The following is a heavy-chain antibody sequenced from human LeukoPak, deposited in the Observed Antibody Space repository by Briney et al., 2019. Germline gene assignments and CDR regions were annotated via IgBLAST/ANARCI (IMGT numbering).Heavy chain of an antibody. J-gene: IGHJ4*02. D-gene: IGHD6-6*01. CDR2: ISAYNGNT. CDR3: AIDGVNSIAADFDY. V-gene: IGHV1-18*01. CDR1: GYTFTRYG. Sequence: GASVKVSCKASGYTFTRYGISWVRQAPGQGLEWMGWISAYNGNTNYAQKLQGRVTMTTDTSTSTAYMELRSLRSDDTAVYYCAIDGVNSIAADFDYWGQGTLVTVSS.